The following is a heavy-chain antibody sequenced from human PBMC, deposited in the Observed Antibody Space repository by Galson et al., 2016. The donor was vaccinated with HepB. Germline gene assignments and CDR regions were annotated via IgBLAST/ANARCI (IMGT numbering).Heavy chain of an antibody. J-gene: IGHJ5*02. CDR1: GDSVTNNGAA. CDR2: TYYRSKWWN. D-gene: IGHD7-27*01. CDR3: ARAETNWDGTGDHWFDP. V-gene: IGHV6-1*01. Sequence: CAISGDSVTNNGAAWTWIRQSPSRGLEWLGRTYYRSKWWNTYAVSVKSRITINPDTSKNQFSLQLNSVTPEDTAVYYCARAETNWDGTGDHWFDPWGQGTLVTVSS.